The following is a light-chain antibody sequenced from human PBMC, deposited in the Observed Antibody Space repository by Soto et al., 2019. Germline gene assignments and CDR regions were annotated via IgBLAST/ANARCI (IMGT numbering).Light chain of an antibody. CDR2: GAS. CDR1: QSVNNDY. J-gene: IGKJ1*01. CDR3: QQYGSSPRT. Sequence: IVLTQSPGTLSSSPGERATLSCRASQSVNNDYLAWYQQRPGQSPSLLIYGASTRLTGIPDRFSGSGSGTDFTLTISRLEPEDFAVYYCQQYGSSPRTFGQGTKVDIK. V-gene: IGKV3-20*01.